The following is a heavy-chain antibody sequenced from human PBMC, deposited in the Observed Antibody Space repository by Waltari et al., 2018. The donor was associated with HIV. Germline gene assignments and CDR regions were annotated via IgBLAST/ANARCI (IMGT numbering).Heavy chain of an antibody. J-gene: IGHJ6*02. D-gene: IGHD2-2*02. CDR3: ARGDYCSSTSCYINGMDV. CDR2: INPNSGGT. V-gene: IGHV1-2*06. CDR1: GSTFTGYY. Sequence: QVQLVQSGAEVKKPGASVKVSCKASGSTFTGYYLHWVRQAPGQGLDWMGRINPNSGGTNYAQKFQGRVTMTRDTSISTAYMELSRLRSDDTAVYYCARGDYCSSTSCYINGMDVWGQGTTVTVSS.